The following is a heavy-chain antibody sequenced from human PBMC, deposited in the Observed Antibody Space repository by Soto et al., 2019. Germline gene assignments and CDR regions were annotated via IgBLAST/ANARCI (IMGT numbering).Heavy chain of an antibody. J-gene: IGHJ5*02. CDR3: VRDGAKNLRDWFDP. CDR1: AASLAGYY. D-gene: IGHD3-3*01. V-gene: IGHV4-4*07. CDR2: IYATGTT. Sequence: SETLSLTCNVSAASLAGYYWSWIRQPPGKGLEWIGRIYATGTTDYNPSLKSRLTMSVDMSKKQFSLTLRSVTAADTAMYYCVRDGAKNLRDWFDPWGQGILVTVSS.